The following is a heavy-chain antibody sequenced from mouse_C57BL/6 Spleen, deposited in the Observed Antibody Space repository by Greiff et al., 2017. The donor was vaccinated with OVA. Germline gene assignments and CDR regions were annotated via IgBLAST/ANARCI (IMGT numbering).Heavy chain of an antibody. CDR1: GFTFSDYG. Sequence: EVQGVESGGGLVKPGGSLKLSCAASGFTFSDYGMHWVRQAPEKGLEWVAYISSGSSTIYYADTVKGRFTISRDNAKNTLFLQMTSLRSEDTAMYYCAREGYSNYLYAMDYWGQGTSVTVSS. CDR2: ISSGSSTI. J-gene: IGHJ4*01. D-gene: IGHD2-5*01. V-gene: IGHV5-17*01. CDR3: AREGYSNYLYAMDY.